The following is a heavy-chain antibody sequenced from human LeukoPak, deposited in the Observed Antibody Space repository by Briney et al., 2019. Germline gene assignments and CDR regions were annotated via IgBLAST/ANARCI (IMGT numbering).Heavy chain of an antibody. CDR3: AKDGQGMATIPYEYFQH. CDR1: GFTFSSYG. J-gene: IGHJ1*01. V-gene: IGHV3-30*02. D-gene: IGHD5-24*01. Sequence: GGSLRLSCAASGFTFSSYGMHWVRQAPGKGLEWVAFIRHDGSNKYYADSVKGRFTISRDNSKNTLYLQMNSLRAEDTAVYYCAKDGQGMATIPYEYFQHWGQGTLVTVSS. CDR2: IRHDGSNK.